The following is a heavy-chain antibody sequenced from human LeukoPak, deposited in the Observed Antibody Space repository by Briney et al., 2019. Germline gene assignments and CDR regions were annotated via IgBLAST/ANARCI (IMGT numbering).Heavy chain of an antibody. CDR3: AKDIIAGTFLGYCSCTSCYGAFDI. V-gene: IGHV3-23*01. J-gene: IGHJ3*02. CDR1: GFTFSSYA. CDR2: ISGSGGST. D-gene: IGHD2-2*01. Sequence: PGGSLRLSCAASGFTFSSYAMSWVRQAPGKGLEWVSAISGSGGSTYYADSVKGRFAISRDNSKNTLYLQMNSLRAEDTAVYYCAKDIIAGTFLGYCSCTSCYGAFDIWGQGTMVTVSS.